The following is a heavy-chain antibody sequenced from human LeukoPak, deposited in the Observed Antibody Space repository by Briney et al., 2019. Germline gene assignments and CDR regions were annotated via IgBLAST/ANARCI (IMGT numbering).Heavy chain of an antibody. CDR1: VFTFSNQG. V-gene: IGHV3-30*02. Sequence: GGPLKLPGAASVFTFSNQGRHGVPRSPGRGREGVAFIGYDGSNKYYADSVKGRFTISRDNSKNTLYLQMNSLRAEDTAVYYCAKALQQLAADYYYYYMDVWGKGTTVTISS. D-gene: IGHD6-13*01. CDR2: IGYDGSNK. J-gene: IGHJ6*03. CDR3: AKALQQLAADYYYYYMDV.